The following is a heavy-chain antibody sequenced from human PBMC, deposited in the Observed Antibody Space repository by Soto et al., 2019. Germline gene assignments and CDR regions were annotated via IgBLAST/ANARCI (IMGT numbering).Heavy chain of an antibody. Sequence: QVQLVQSGGEVKKPGASVKVSCKASGYTFSNLGISWVRQAPGQGLEWMGWISTDNGSTKYAQNLQGRVTMTTDTATSTAYVELRSLRSADTAVYSCTRDAKYYDIMTGYFVNDYWRQGTLVTVSS. V-gene: IGHV1-18*01. J-gene: IGHJ4*02. D-gene: IGHD3-9*01. CDR3: TRDAKYYDIMTGYFVNDY. CDR2: ISTDNGST. CDR1: GYTFSNLG.